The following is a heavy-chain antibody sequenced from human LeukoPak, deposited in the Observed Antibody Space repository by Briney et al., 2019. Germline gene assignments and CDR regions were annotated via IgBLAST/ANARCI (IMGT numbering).Heavy chain of an antibody. V-gene: IGHV3-23*01. CDR3: ARDRWRSGGSGGGDY. J-gene: IGHJ4*02. D-gene: IGHD2-15*01. CDR1: GFTFSSYG. Sequence: GGSLRLSCAASGFTFSSYGMTWVRQAPGKGLEWVSTISGSGGSTYYADSGKGRFTISRDNSKNTLSLQMNSLRAEDTAVYYCARDRWRSGGSGGGDYWGQGTLVTVSS. CDR2: ISGSGGST.